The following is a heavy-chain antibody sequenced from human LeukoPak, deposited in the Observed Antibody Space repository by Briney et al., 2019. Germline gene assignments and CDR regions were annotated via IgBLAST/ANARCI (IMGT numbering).Heavy chain of an antibody. CDR1: GYTFTSYD. V-gene: IGHV1-8*03. J-gene: IGHJ4*02. D-gene: IGHD4-17*01. CDR2: MNPNSGNT. CDR3: ARASHDYGEYSHFDY. Sequence: ASVKVSCKASGYTFTSYDINWVRQATGQGLEWMGWMNPNSGNTDYAQKFQGRVTITRNTSISTAYMELSSLRSEDTAVYYCARASHDYGEYSHFDYWGQGTLVTVSS.